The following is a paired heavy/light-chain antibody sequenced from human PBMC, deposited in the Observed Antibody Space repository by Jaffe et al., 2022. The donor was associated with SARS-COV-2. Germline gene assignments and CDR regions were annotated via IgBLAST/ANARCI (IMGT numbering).Light chain of an antibody. J-gene: IGLJ1*01. V-gene: IGLV2-8*01. CDR3: SSYAGSNIGL. CDR2: EVT. Sequence: QSALTQPPSASGSPGQSVTISCTGTSSDVGGYNYVSWYQHHPGKAPKLMIYEVTKRPSGVPDRFSGSKSGDTASLTVSGLQAEDEADYYCSSYAGSNIGLFGTGTKVTVL. CDR1: SSDVGGYNY.
Heavy chain of an antibody. V-gene: IGHV3-20*01. D-gene: IGHD7-27*01. CDR1: GFTFDDYG. J-gene: IGHJ5*02. Sequence: EVQLVESGGGVLRPGGSLRLSCAASGFTFDDYGMTWVRQAPGKGLEWVSTISGNGASTGYADSVKGRFTISRDNAKNSLYLQMNSLRAEDTALYHCARRSSFWGFDPWGQGTLVTVSS. CDR2: ISGNGAST. CDR3: ARRSSFWGFDP.